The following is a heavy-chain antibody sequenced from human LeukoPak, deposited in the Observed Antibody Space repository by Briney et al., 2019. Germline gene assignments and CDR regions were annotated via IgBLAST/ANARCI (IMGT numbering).Heavy chain of an antibody. V-gene: IGHV3-23*01. CDR2: ISGRGGTT. CDR3: ARASFASGTPVDY. D-gene: IGHD3-10*01. J-gene: IGHJ4*02. CDR1: GFTFSSSA. Sequence: GGSLRLSCAASGFTFSSSAMSWVRQAPGKGLEWVSAISGRGGTTYYADSVKGRFTISRDNSMNTLYLQMNSLRAEDTAIYYCARASFASGTPVDYWGQGTLVTVSS.